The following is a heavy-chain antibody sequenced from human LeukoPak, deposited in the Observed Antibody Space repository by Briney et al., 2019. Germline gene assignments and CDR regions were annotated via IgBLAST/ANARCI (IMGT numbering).Heavy chain of an antibody. CDR2: INPNSGGT. Sequence: GASVKVSCKASGYTFTDYYIHWVRQAPGQGLEWMGWINPNSGGTNYAQKFQGRVTVTRDTSISTAYMELSRLRSDDTAVYYCARGLLWFGELPPFDYWGQGTLVTVSS. CDR1: GYTFTDYY. CDR3: ARGLLWFGELPPFDY. D-gene: IGHD3-10*01. V-gene: IGHV1-2*02. J-gene: IGHJ4*02.